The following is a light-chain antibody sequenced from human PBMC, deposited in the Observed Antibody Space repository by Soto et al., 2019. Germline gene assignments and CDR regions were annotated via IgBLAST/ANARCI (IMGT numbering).Light chain of an antibody. CDR3: QQYENSPIT. CDR2: GAS. Sequence: EIVMTQSPATLSVSPGERVTLSCRASQSVSSRLAWYQQKPGQAPRLLIYGASSRATGIPDRFSGTGSETDFTLTINRLEPEDFAVYYCQQYENSPITFGQGTRLEIK. CDR1: QSVSSR. J-gene: IGKJ5*01. V-gene: IGKV3-20*01.